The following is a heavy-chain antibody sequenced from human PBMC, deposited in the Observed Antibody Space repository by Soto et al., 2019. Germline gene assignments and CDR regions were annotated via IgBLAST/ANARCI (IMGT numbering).Heavy chain of an antibody. Sequence: GGSLRLSCAASGFTFSRYAMHWVRQAPGKGLEWVAVISYDGSNKYYADSVKGRFTISRDNSKNTLYLQMNSLRAEDTAVYYCARVEGGYCSSTTCPATYWGQGTLVTVSS. V-gene: IGHV3-30-3*01. CDR2: ISYDGSNK. D-gene: IGHD2-2*01. J-gene: IGHJ4*02. CDR1: GFTFSRYA. CDR3: ARVEGGYCSSTTCPATY.